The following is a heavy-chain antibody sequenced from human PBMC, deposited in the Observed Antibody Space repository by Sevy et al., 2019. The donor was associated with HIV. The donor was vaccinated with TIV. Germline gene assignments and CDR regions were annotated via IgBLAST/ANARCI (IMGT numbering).Heavy chain of an antibody. CDR3: ARDLPRSSSWYPNGFDP. J-gene: IGHJ5*02. V-gene: IGHV1-69*13. D-gene: IGHD6-13*01. CDR1: GGTFSSYA. CDR2: IIPILGTA. Sequence: ASVKVSCKASGGTFSSYAISWVRQAPGQGLEWMGGIIPILGTANYAQKFQGRVTITADESTSTAYMELSSLRSEDTAVYYCARDLPRSSSWYPNGFDPWGQGTLVTVSS.